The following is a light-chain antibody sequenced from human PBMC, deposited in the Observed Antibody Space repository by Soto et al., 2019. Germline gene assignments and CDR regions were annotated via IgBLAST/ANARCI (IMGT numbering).Light chain of an antibody. CDR1: QSISSW. V-gene: IGKV1-5*01. Sequence: DIQMTQSPSTLSASVGDRVTITCRASQSISSWLAWYQQKPGKAPKLLIYDASSLKGGVPSRFSGSGSGTEFTLPISSLQPDDFATYYCQQYNSYSPWTFGQGTKVEIK. J-gene: IGKJ1*01. CDR2: DAS. CDR3: QQYNSYSPWT.